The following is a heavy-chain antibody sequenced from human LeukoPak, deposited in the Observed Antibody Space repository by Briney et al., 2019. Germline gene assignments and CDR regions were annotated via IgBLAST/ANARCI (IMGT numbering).Heavy chain of an antibody. CDR1: GFTFSTYA. Sequence: GRSLRLSCAGSGFTFSTYAMHWVRQAPGKGLEWVALFSYDGSTQRYADSVRGRFTISRDNSKNTLYLQMNSLRAEDTAVYYCARDPGDYYGSGSSDAFDIWGQGTMVTVSS. CDR2: FSYDGSTQ. CDR3: ARDPGDYYGSGSSDAFDI. V-gene: IGHV3-30-3*01. D-gene: IGHD3-10*01. J-gene: IGHJ3*02.